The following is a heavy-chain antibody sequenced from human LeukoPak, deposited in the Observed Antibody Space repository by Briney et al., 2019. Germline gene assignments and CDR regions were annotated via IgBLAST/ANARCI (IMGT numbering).Heavy chain of an antibody. CDR2: IYYSGST. CDR3: ARAPDSSGWYYSDY. Sequence: SETLSLTCTVSGGSISSYHWSWIRQPPGKGLEWIGYIYYSGSTNYNPSLKSRVTISVDTSKNQFSLKLSSVTAADTAVYYCARAPDSSGWYYSDYWGQGTLVTVSS. V-gene: IGHV4-59*01. CDR1: GGSISSYH. D-gene: IGHD6-19*01. J-gene: IGHJ4*02.